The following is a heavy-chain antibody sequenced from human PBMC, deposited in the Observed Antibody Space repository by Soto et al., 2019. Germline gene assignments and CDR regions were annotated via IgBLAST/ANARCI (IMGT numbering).Heavy chain of an antibody. CDR2: AYYSGST. V-gene: IGHV4-31*03. CDR1: GASISSGTYY. CDR3: ARHSYYDSSAYPQPLDY. Sequence: SETLSLTCTVSGASISSGTYYWSWIRQHPGKGLEWIGYAYYSGSTYYNPSLRSRLTISVDTSNNQFSLNLSSVTAADTAVYYCARHSYYDSSAYPQPLDYWGQGTLVTVSS. D-gene: IGHD3-22*01. J-gene: IGHJ4*02.